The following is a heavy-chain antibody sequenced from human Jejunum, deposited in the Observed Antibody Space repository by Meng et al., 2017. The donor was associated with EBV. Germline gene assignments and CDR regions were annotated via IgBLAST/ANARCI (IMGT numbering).Heavy chain of an antibody. V-gene: IGHV3-11*01. D-gene: IGHD2-8*02. CDR2: ISSGGTTI. J-gene: IGHJ4*02. CDR3: ASPPGGGTGGY. CDR1: GFTFSDYS. Sequence: VELVGFGGGLVTPGGSLSLSCEGSGFTFSDYSMSWMRQAPGKGLEWVSYISSGGTTIYYADSVKGRFTISRDNGKNSLYLEMNSLRADDTAMYYCASPPGGGTGGYWGQGTLVTVSS.